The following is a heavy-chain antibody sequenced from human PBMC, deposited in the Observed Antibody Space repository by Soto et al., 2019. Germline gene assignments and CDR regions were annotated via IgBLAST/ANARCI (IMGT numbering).Heavy chain of an antibody. CDR3: ARGYYYDSRGYYSSAYCFDY. Sequence: QVQLVQSGAEVKKPGSSVQVSCKASGGTFSSYAITWVRQAPGQALEWMGGIIPIFGTANYAQKFQGRVTITADESTGTAYMELSRLRSEDTPVYYCARGYYYDSRGYYSSAYCFDYWGQGTLVTVSS. J-gene: IGHJ4*02. CDR1: GGTFSSYA. V-gene: IGHV1-69*01. D-gene: IGHD3-22*01. CDR2: IIPIFGTA.